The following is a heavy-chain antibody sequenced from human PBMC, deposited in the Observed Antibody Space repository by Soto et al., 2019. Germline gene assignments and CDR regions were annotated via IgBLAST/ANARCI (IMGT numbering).Heavy chain of an antibody. J-gene: IGHJ4*02. CDR2: IYADDSDT. V-gene: IGHV5-51*01. Sequence: PGESLKISCKGSGYRFTSYWIGWVRQMPGKGLEWMGIIYADDSDTRYSPPFQGQVTISVDKSINTAYLQWGSLKASDTAMYYCVRRLGTVTAFDYWGQGTLVTVSS. CDR1: GYRFTSYW. D-gene: IGHD4-17*01. CDR3: VRRLGTVTAFDY.